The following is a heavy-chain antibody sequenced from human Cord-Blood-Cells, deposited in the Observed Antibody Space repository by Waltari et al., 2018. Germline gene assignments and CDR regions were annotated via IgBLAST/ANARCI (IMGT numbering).Heavy chain of an antibody. CDR2: IWYDGSNK. Sequence: QVQLVESGGGVVQPGRSLRLSCAASGFTFSSFGMHWVRQATGKGLEWVAVIWYDGSNKYYADSVKGRFTISRDNSKNTLYLQMNSLRAEDTAVYYCARDGRPGRSAFDIWGQGTMVTVSS. CDR1: GFTFSSFG. V-gene: IGHV3-33*01. CDR3: ARDGRPGRSAFDI. J-gene: IGHJ3*02. D-gene: IGHD1-26*01.